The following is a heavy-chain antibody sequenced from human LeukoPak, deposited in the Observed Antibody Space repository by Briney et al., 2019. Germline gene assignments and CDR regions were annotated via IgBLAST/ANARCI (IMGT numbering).Heavy chain of an antibody. CDR2: TTSSSGTYT. V-gene: IGHV3-11*05. Sequence: PGGSLRLSCAASRFTFSDYYMTWIRQAPGKGLEWVSYTTSSSGTYTNYADSVKGRFTISRDNAKNSLYLQMNSLRAEDTAVYYCARVTGDLYFDYWGQGTLVTVSS. CDR1: RFTFSDYY. CDR3: ARVTGDLYFDY. D-gene: IGHD7-27*01. J-gene: IGHJ4*02.